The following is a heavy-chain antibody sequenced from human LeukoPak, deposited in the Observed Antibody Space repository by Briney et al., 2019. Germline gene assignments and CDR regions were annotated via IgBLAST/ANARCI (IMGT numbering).Heavy chain of an antibody. CDR1: GGSFSGYY. Sequence: PSETLSLTCAVYGGSFSGYYWSWVRQPPGKGLEWIGEINHSGSTNYNPSLKSRVTISVDTSKNQFSLKLSSVTAADTAVYYCARERGIIVGATTRPWYFDYWGQGTLVTVSS. V-gene: IGHV4-34*01. CDR2: INHSGST. CDR3: ARERGIIVGATTRPWYFDY. J-gene: IGHJ4*02. D-gene: IGHD1-26*01.